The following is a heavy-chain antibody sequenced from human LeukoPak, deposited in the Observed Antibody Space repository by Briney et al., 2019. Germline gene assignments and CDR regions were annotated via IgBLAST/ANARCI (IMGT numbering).Heavy chain of an antibody. CDR3: ANGGDVVVPAAIGFDY. V-gene: IGHV3-23*01. Sequence: AGGSLRLSCAASGFTFSSYAMSWVRQAPGKGLEWVSVITRSGSTYYADSVKGRFTISRDNSKNTLYLQMNSLRAEDTAVYYCANGGDVVVPAAIGFDYWGQGTLVTVSS. D-gene: IGHD2-2*02. CDR2: ITRSGST. J-gene: IGHJ4*02. CDR1: GFTFSSYA.